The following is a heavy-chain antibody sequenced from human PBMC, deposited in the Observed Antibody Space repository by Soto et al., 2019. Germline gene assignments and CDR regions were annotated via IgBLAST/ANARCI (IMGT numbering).Heavy chain of an antibody. D-gene: IGHD3-16*01. CDR3: ARDGGTDYYYYGMDV. CDR1: GFTFSSYS. CDR2: ISSSSSYI. J-gene: IGHJ6*02. Sequence: LRLSCAASGFTFSSYSMNWVRQAPGKGLEWVSSISSSSSYIYYADSVKGRFTISRDNAKNSLYLQMNSLRAEDTAVYYCARDGGTDYYYYGMDVWGQGTTVTVYS. V-gene: IGHV3-21*01.